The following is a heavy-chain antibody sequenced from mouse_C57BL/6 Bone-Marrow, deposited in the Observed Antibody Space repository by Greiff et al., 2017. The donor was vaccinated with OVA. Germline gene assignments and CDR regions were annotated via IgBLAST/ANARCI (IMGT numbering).Heavy chain of an antibody. D-gene: IGHD1-1*01. Sequence: QVQLKESGPGLVAPSQSLSITCPVSGFSLTSYGVDWVRQPPGKGLEWLGVIWGGGSTNYNSALMSRLSISKDNSKSQVFLKMNSLQTDDTAMYYCAKRQIPHYYGSLYAMDYWGQGTSVTVAS. V-gene: IGHV2-9*01. J-gene: IGHJ4*01. CDR3: AKRQIPHYYGSLYAMDY. CDR1: GFSLTSYG. CDR2: IWGGGST.